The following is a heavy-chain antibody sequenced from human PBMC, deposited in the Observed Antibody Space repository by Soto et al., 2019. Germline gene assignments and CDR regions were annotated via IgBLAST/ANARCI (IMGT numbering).Heavy chain of an antibody. J-gene: IGHJ4*02. V-gene: IGHV3-33*01. D-gene: IGHD2-15*01. Sequence: GGSLRFSCETSGFSFSVYGMHWVRQAPGKGLECVAVIWYDASKQFYAASVEGRFTISRDNSKAILYLQMDSLRAEDTAVYYCAAWAEGATEVHWGQGTLVTVSS. CDR3: AAWAEGATEVH. CDR1: GFSFSVYG. CDR2: IWYDASKQ.